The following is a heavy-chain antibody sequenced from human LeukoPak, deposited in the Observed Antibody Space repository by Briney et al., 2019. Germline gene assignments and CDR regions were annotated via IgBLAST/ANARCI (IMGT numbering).Heavy chain of an antibody. D-gene: IGHD2-15*01. CDR2: IYYTGTT. V-gene: IGHV4-59*01. CDR3: ARGGWRLDY. CDR1: GGSISSYY. J-gene: IGHJ4*02. Sequence: SETLSLTCTVSGGSISSYYWSWIRQPPGKGLEWVGYIYYTGTTNYNPSLKSRVTISVDTSKNQFSLKLSSVTAADTAVYYCARGGWRLDYWGQGTLVTVSS.